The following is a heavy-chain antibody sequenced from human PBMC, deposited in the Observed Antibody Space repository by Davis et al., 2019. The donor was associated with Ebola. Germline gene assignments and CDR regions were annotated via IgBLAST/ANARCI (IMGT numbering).Heavy chain of an antibody. CDR1: GYSFTSYW. J-gene: IGHJ6*02. D-gene: IGHD6-19*01. Sequence: GESLKISCQGSGYSFTSYWIGWVRQMPGKGLEWMGIIYPGDSDTRYSPSFQGQVTISADKSISTAYLQWSSLKASDTAMYYCARDSSGWPAYYYGMDVWGQGTTVTVSS. CDR2: IYPGDSDT. V-gene: IGHV5-51*01. CDR3: ARDSSGWPAYYYGMDV.